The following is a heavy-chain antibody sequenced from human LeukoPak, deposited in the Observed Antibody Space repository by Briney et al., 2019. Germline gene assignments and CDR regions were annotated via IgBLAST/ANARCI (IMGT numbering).Heavy chain of an antibody. J-gene: IGHJ4*02. D-gene: IGHD6-19*01. V-gene: IGHV1-2*02. Sequence: ASLKVSCKASGVTFSSYAISWVRQAPGQRLEWLGWINPNSGGTNYAQKFQGRITMTRDTSITTVYMELSSLTSDDTAVYYCGSGQWLVGVFYWGQGTLVTVSS. CDR1: GVTFSSYA. CDR2: INPNSGGT. CDR3: GSGQWLVGVFY.